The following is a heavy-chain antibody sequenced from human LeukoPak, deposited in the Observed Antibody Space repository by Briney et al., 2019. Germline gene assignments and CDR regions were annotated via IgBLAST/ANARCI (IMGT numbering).Heavy chain of an antibody. Sequence: PGGSLRLSCAASGFTFSTYGIHWVRQAPGKGLEWVAVISSDGANKFYVDSVQGRSTISRDNSKNTVYLQMNSLRAEDTAVYYCATGGSTGWFDYFDYWGQGTPVTVSS. V-gene: IGHV3-30*03. J-gene: IGHJ4*02. CDR2: ISSDGANK. CDR1: GFTFSTYG. CDR3: ATGGSTGWFDYFDY. D-gene: IGHD6-19*01.